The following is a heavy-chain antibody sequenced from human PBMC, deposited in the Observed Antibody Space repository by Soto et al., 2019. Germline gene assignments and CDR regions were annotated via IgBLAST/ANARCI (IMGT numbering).Heavy chain of an antibody. CDR3: ARIIAAAAPTYGRIDDAFDI. Sequence: PSQTLSLTCAISGDSVSSNSAAWNWIRQSPSRGLEWLGRTYYRSKWYNDYAVSVKSRITINPDTSKNQFSLQLNSVTPEDTAVYYCARIIAAAAPTYGRIDDAFDIWGQGTMVTVSS. V-gene: IGHV6-1*01. CDR1: GDSVSSNSAA. J-gene: IGHJ3*02. CDR2: TYYRSKWYN. D-gene: IGHD6-13*01.